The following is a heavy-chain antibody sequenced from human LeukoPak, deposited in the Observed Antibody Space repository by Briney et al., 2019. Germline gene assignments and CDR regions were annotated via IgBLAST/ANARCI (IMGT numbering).Heavy chain of an antibody. CDR2: IYTSGST. J-gene: IGHJ4*02. Sequence: ASETLSLTWTVSGGSISSGSYYRSWIRQPAGKGLEWIGRIYTSGSTNYNPSLKRRVTISVDTSKNQFSLKLSSVTAADTAVYYCAREVPYGSGSYYNYWGQGTLVTVSS. CDR3: AREVPYGSGSYYNY. V-gene: IGHV4-61*02. CDR1: GGSISSGSYY. D-gene: IGHD3-10*01.